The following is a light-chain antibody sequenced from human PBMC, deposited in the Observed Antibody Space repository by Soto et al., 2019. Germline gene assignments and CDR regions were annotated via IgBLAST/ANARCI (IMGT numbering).Light chain of an antibody. CDR1: QSILYSSNNKNY. V-gene: IGKV4-1*01. Sequence: DIVMTQSPDSLAVSLGERATINCKSSQSILYSSNNKNYLAWYQQKPGQPPKLLIYWASTRESGVPDRFSGSGSGTDFTLTISRLQAEDVAVYYCQKYYYTPPVTFGQGTKVDI. CDR3: QKYYYTPPVT. J-gene: IGKJ1*01. CDR2: WAS.